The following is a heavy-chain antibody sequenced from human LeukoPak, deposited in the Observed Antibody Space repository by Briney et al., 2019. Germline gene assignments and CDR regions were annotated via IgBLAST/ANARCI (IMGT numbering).Heavy chain of an antibody. CDR3: AWGGTDFDY. CDR1: GGSISSSSYY. D-gene: IGHD3-16*01. Sequence: PSETLSLTCTVSGGSISSSSYYWGWIRQPPGKGLEWIGSIYYSGSTYYNPSLKSRVTISVDTSKNQFSLKLSSVTAADTAVYYCAWGGTDFDYWGQGTLVTVSS. CDR2: IYYSGST. J-gene: IGHJ4*02. V-gene: IGHV4-39*07.